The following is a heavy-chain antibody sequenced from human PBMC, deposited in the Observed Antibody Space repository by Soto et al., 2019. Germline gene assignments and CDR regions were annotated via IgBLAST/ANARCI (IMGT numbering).Heavy chain of an antibody. Sequence: SETLSLTCTVSGASINSGDYYWSWIRQPPGKGLEWIGYIYYTGNTVFNPSLKSRVSISVYTPKNQFSLRLNSVTAADTAVYYCSSLPDGYTSGLDYWGPGTLVTVSS. J-gene: IGHJ4*02. CDR3: SSLPDGYTSGLDY. D-gene: IGHD5-12*01. CDR1: GASINSGDYY. CDR2: IYYTGNT. V-gene: IGHV4-30-4*01.